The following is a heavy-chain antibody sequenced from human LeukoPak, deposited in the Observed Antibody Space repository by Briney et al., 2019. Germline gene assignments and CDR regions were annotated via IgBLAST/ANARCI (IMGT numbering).Heavy chain of an antibody. CDR3: AREEVERRLNDY. Sequence: GGSLRLSCAASGFNFNNYWMSWVRQAPGKGLEWVANRKKDGSERYYVDSVKGRFTISRDYAKNSLYLQMNSLRAEDTAAYYCAREEVERRLNDYWGQRTLVTVSS. CDR1: GFNFNNYW. CDR2: RKKDGSER. J-gene: IGHJ4*02. D-gene: IGHD1-1*01. V-gene: IGHV3-7*01.